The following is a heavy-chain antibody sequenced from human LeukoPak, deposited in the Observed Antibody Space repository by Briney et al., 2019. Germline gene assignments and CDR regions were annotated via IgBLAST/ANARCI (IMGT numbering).Heavy chain of an antibody. CDR1: GGSISSGGYY. CDR3: ARCGYSYEDAFDI. V-gene: IGHV4-31*03. Sequence: SQTLSLTCTVSGGSISSGGYYWSWIRQHPGKGLEWIGYVYYSGSTYYNPSLKSRVTISVDASKNQFSLKLSSVTAADTAVYYCARCGYSYEDAFDIWGQGTMVTVSS. CDR2: VYYSGST. J-gene: IGHJ3*02. D-gene: IGHD5-18*01.